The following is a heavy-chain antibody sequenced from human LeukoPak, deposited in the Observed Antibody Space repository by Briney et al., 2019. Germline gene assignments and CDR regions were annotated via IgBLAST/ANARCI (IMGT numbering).Heavy chain of an antibody. V-gene: IGHV3-48*01. J-gene: IGHJ4*02. Sequence: PGGSLRLSCAASGFTFSSYSMNWVRQAPGKGLEWVSYISSSSSIIDYADSVKGRFTISRDNAKNSLYLQMNGLRAEDTAVYYCARARGYSYGYSDYWGQGTLVTVSS. D-gene: IGHD5-18*01. CDR3: ARARGYSYGYSDY. CDR2: ISSSSSII. CDR1: GFTFSSYS.